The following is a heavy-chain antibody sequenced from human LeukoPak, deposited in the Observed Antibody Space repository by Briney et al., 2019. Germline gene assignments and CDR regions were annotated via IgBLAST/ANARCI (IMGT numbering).Heavy chain of an antibody. CDR1: GFTFSSYS. CDR3: ARVPRYLGYCSSTSCFARAFDI. CDR2: ISSSSSTI. V-gene: IGHV3-48*01. Sequence: GGSLRLSCAASGFTFSSYSMNWVRQAPGKGLEWVSYISSSSSTIYYADSVKGRFTISRDNAKNSLYLQVNSLRAEDTAVYYCARVPRYLGYCSSTSCFARAFDIWGQGTMVTVSS. D-gene: IGHD2-2*01. J-gene: IGHJ3*02.